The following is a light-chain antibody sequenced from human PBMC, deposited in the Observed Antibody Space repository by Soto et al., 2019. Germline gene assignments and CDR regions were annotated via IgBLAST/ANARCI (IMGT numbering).Light chain of an antibody. V-gene: IGKV1-9*01. CDR3: QQPNTYPVT. Sequence: GGSVTITCRASQGISRYLAWYQQKPGRAPQLLISAASTLQSGVPSRFSGSGSGTHFTLVISSLQPEDFATYYCQQPNTYPVTFGGGTKVDI. J-gene: IGKJ4*01. CDR1: QGISRY. CDR2: AAS.